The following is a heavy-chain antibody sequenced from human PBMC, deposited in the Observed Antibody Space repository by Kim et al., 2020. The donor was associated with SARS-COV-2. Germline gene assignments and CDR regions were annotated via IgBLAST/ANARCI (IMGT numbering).Heavy chain of an antibody. CDR3: ARDLDYDSSGYYFGAFDI. Sequence: GGSLRLSCAASGFTFSSYAMHWVRQAPGKGLEWVAVISYDGSNKYYADSVKGRFTISRDNSKNTLYLQMNSLRAEDTAVYYCARDLDYDSSGYYFGAFDIWGQGTMVTVSS. CDR2: ISYDGSNK. J-gene: IGHJ3*02. V-gene: IGHV3-30*04. CDR1: GFTFSSYA. D-gene: IGHD3-22*01.